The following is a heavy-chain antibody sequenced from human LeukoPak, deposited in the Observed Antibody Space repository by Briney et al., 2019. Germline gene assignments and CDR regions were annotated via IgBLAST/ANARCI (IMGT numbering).Heavy chain of an antibody. CDR2: IRYDGSNK. Sequence: GGSLRLSCAASGFTFSSYGMHWVRQAPGKGLEWVAFIRYDGSNKYYADSVKGRFTISRDNSKNTLYLQMNSLRAEDTAVYYCVKDIDVTTNWFDPWGQGTLVTVSS. CDR3: VKDIDVTTNWFDP. V-gene: IGHV3-30*02. CDR1: GFTFSSYG. J-gene: IGHJ5*02. D-gene: IGHD4-11*01.